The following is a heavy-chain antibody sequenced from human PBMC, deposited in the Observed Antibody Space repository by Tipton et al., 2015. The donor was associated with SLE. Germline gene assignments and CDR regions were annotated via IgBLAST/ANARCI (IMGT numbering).Heavy chain of an antibody. CDR3: ARVGGSGYLNWFDP. D-gene: IGHD3-22*01. CDR1: GGSISSGGYY. Sequence: LRLSCTVSGGSISSGGYYWSWIRQHPGKGLEWIGYIYYSGSTYYNPSLKSRVTISVDTSKNQFSLKLSSVTAADTAVYYCARVGGSGYLNWFDPWGQGTLVTVSS. V-gene: IGHV4-31*02. J-gene: IGHJ5*02. CDR2: IYYSGST.